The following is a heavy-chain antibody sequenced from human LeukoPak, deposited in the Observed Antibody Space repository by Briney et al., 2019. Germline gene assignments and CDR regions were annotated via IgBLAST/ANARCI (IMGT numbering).Heavy chain of an antibody. D-gene: IGHD3-22*01. CDR2: ISGSGDST. J-gene: IGHJ4*02. Sequence: GGSLRLSCAAPGFTFSSYAMSWVRQAPGKGLEWVSAISGSGDSTYYSDSVKGRFTISRDNSKNTLYVQMNSLRAEDTAVYYCAKPLVSDYYDSSGYWGYWGQGTLVTVSS. CDR3: AKPLVSDYYDSSGYWGY. CDR1: GFTFSSYA. V-gene: IGHV3-23*01.